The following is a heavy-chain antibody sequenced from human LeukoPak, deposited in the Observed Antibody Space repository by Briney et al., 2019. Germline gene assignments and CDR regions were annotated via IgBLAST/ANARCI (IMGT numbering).Heavy chain of an antibody. CDR1: GYTFTSYG. J-gene: IGHJ5*02. D-gene: IGHD3-10*01. CDR3: ARRLWFGEAYNWFDP. CDR2: ISAYNGNT. V-gene: IGHV1-18*01. Sequence: ASVKVSCKASGYTFTSYGISWVRQAPGQGLEWMGWISAYNGNTNYAQKLQGRVTMTRNTSISTAYMELSSLRSEDTAVYYCARRLWFGEAYNWFDPWGQGTLVTVSS.